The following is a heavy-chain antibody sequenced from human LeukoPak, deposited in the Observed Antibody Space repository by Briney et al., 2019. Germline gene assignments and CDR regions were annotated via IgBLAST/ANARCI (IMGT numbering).Heavy chain of an antibody. CDR2: FIPIFGTA. Sequence: SVKVSCKASGGTFSSYAISWVRQAPGQGLEWMGGFIPIFGTANYAQNFQGRVTITADESTSTAYMELSSLRSEDTAVYCCARDLYDILTGYYLDYWGQGTLVTVSS. V-gene: IGHV1-69*13. D-gene: IGHD3-9*01. CDR1: GGTFSSYA. CDR3: ARDLYDILTGYYLDY. J-gene: IGHJ4*02.